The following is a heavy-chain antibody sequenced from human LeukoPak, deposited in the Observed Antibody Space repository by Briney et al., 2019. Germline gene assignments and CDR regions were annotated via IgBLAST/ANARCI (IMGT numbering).Heavy chain of an antibody. Sequence: GGSLRLSCAASGFTFSSYAMSWVRQAPGKGLEWVSAISGSGGSTYYADSVKGRFTISRDNSKNILYLQMNSLKTEDTAVYYCASHVDTVTSLPRFDYWGQGTLVTVSS. V-gene: IGHV3-23*01. CDR3: ASHVDTVTSLPRFDY. D-gene: IGHD4-17*01. CDR1: GFTFSSYA. J-gene: IGHJ4*02. CDR2: ISGSGGST.